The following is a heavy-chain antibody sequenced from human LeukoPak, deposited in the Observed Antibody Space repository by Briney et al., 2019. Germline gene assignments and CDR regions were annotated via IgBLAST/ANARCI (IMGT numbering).Heavy chain of an antibody. V-gene: IGHV3-23*01. D-gene: IGHD6-25*01. CDR3: AKASTRADFDY. Sequence: GGSLRLSCVASGFTFSTYAMSWVRQAPGKGLEWVSAISGSGGSTYYADSVKGRFTISRDNSKNTLYLQMNSLRAEDTAVYYCAKASTRADFDYWGQGTLVTVSS. CDR1: GFTFSTYA. CDR2: ISGSGGST. J-gene: IGHJ4*02.